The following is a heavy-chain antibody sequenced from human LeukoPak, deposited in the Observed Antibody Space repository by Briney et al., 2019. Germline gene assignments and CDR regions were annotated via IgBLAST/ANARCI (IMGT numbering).Heavy chain of an antibody. CDR1: GYTFTSNC. CDR3: ARRQGSQNDY. CDR2: INPSGGST. V-gene: IGHV1-46*01. D-gene: IGHD3-10*01. J-gene: IGHJ4*02. Sequence: ASVKVSCKASGYTFTSNCIYWVRQAPGQGLEWMGRINPSGGSTSYTQKFQGRVTMTRDTSTSTVYMELSSLRSEDTAVYYCARRQGSQNDYWGQGTLVTVSS.